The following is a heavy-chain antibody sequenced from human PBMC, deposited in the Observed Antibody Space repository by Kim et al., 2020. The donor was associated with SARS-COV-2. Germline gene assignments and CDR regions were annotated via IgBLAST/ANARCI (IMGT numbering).Heavy chain of an antibody. CDR3: AHSPNYGSGNGMDV. J-gene: IGHJ6*02. V-gene: IGHV2-5*01. D-gene: IGHD3-10*01. Sequence: SPSLKSRLTITKDTSKNQVVLTMTNMDPVDTATYYCAHSPNYGSGNGMDVWGQGTTVTVSS.